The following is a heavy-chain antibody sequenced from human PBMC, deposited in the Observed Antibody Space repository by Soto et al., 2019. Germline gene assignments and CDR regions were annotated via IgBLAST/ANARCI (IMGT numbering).Heavy chain of an antibody. V-gene: IGHV3-23*01. Sequence: PVGSLRLSCAASGFTFSTYAMNWVRQAPGKGLEWVSAISANGAYTYYADSVKGRFTVSRDNSVNALYLQMNSLRIEDTAVYYCAHPRGYGVFDAYDIWGQGTMVTVSS. CDR1: GFTFSTYA. J-gene: IGHJ3*02. CDR3: AHPRGYGVFDAYDI. CDR2: ISANGAYT. D-gene: IGHD2-8*01.